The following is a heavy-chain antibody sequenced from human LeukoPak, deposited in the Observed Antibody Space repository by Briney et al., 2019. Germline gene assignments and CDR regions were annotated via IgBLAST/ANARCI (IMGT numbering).Heavy chain of an antibody. CDR3: ARGVIIRGRLDP. Sequence: GGSLRLSCAASGFIFSNYWMSWVGQAPGKGLEWVANIKQDGSEKYYVDSVKGRFTISRDNAKNSLYLQMSSLRAEDTAVYYCARGVIIRGRLDPWGQGTLVTVSS. V-gene: IGHV3-7*01. D-gene: IGHD3-16*02. CDR1: GFIFSNYW. J-gene: IGHJ5*02. CDR2: IKQDGSEK.